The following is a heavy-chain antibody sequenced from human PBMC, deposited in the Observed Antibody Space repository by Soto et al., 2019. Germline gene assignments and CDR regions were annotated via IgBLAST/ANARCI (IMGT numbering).Heavy chain of an antibody. V-gene: IGHV4-31*03. CDR3: ARWWSGSRQGYDP. Sequence: QVQLQESGPGLVKPSQTLSLTCTVSGGSISSGDYYWSWIRQHPGKVLEWIGYIYYSGSTYYNPSFKSRFTISVATSKNQFSLKLSSVTAADTAVYYCARWWSGSRQGYDPWGQGTLFTVSS. D-gene: IGHD3-3*01. J-gene: IGHJ5*02. CDR2: IYYSGST. CDR1: GGSISSGDYY.